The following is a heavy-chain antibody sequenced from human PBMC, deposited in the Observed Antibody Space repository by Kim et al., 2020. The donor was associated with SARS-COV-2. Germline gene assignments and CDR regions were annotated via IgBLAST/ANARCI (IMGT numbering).Heavy chain of an antibody. J-gene: IGHJ4*02. CDR2: IYHSGST. CDR1: GGSISSSNW. Sequence: SETLSLTCAVSGGSISSSNWWSWVRQPPGKGLEWIGEIYHSGSTNYNPSLKSRVTISVDKSKNQFSLKLSSVTAADTAVYYCARGWSPSWYYFDYWGQGTLVTVSS. D-gene: IGHD2-15*01. V-gene: IGHV4-4*02. CDR3: ARGWSPSWYYFDY.